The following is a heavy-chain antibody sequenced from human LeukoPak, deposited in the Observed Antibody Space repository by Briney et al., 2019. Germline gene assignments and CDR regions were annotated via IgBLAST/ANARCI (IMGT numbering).Heavy chain of an antibody. CDR2: INPNSGGT. J-gene: IGHJ4*02. Sequence: ASVKVSCKASGYTFTGYYMHWVRQAPGQGLEWMGGINPNSGGTNYAQKFQGRVTMTRDTSISTAYMELSRLRSDDTAVYYCARAGFTMVRGVVIDYWGQGTLVTVSS. V-gene: IGHV1-2*02. D-gene: IGHD3-10*01. CDR3: ARAGFTMVRGVVIDY. CDR1: GYTFTGYY.